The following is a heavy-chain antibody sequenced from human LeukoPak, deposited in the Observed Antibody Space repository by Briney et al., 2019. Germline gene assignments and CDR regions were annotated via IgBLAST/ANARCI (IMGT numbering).Heavy chain of an antibody. J-gene: IGHJ3*02. CDR3: ARVVDTSMIDDAFDI. CDR1: VHSISSYY. CDR2: IYHSLTN. Sequence: ETLSLTCAVSVHSISSYYSSWIRQPPRKGVEGIGKIYHSLTNNYNTSLYRRVNISVDTSKNQFYLKLSSVTAAETAVYYCARVVDTSMIDDAFDIWGQGTMVSVRS. D-gene: IGHD5-18*01. V-gene: IGHV4-59*01.